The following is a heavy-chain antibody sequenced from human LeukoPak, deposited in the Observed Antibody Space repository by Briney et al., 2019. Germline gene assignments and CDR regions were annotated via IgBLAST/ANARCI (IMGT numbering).Heavy chain of an antibody. J-gene: IGHJ6*02. CDR3: ARSLAGWLATEYGMDV. Sequence: ASVKVSCKASGGTFNSYAISWVRQAPGQGLEWMGGIMPLFGTANYAQEFQGRVTFTTDESASTAYMEVSSLRSEDTAVYYCARSLAGWLATEYGMDVWGQGTTVTVSS. V-gene: IGHV1-69*05. CDR2: IMPLFGTA. D-gene: IGHD6-19*01. CDR1: GGTFNSYA.